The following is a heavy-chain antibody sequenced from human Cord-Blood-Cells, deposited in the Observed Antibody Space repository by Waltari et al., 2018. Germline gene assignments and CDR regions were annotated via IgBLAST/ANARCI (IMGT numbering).Heavy chain of an antibody. J-gene: IGHJ4*02. CDR3: ARLGELLPDY. D-gene: IGHD1-26*01. V-gene: IGHV3-74*01. CDR1: GFTFSSYW. CDR2: INSDESST. Sequence: EVQLVESGGGLVRPGGSLRLSCAASGFTFSSYWMHWVRQAPGKGLVWVSRINSDESSTSYADSVKCRFTSSRDNAKNTLYLQMNRLRAEDTAVYYCARLGELLPDYWGQGTLVTVSS.